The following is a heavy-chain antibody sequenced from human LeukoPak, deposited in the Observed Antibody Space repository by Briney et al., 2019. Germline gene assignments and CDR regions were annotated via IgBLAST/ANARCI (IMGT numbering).Heavy chain of an antibody. J-gene: IGHJ5*02. V-gene: IGHV3-48*03. D-gene: IGHD1-1*01. Sequence: GGSLRLSCAASGFTFSSYEMNWVRQAPGKGLEWVSYISSSGSTIYYADSVKGRFTISRDNAKNSLYLRMNSLTAEDTAIYYCARISTTNWFDPWGQGTLVTVSS. CDR1: GFTFSSYE. CDR2: ISSSGSTI. CDR3: ARISTTNWFDP.